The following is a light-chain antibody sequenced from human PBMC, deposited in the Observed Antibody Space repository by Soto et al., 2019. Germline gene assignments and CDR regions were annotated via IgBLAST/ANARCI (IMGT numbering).Light chain of an antibody. J-gene: IGKJ5*01. Sequence: EIVLTQSPVTLSLSPGERATLSCRASQSVSSSYLAWYQQKPGQAPRLLIYGASSRATGIPDRFSGSGSGTDFTLTISRLEPEDFAVYYCQQYGSSSITFGQGTRLQI. V-gene: IGKV3-20*01. CDR1: QSVSSSY. CDR2: GAS. CDR3: QQYGSSSIT.